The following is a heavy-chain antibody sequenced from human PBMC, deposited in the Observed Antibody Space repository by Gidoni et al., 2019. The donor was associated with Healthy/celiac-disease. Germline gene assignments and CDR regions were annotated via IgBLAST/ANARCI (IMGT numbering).Heavy chain of an antibody. J-gene: IGHJ4*02. D-gene: IGHD1-1*01. CDR2: IYYRGST. CDR1: GGSISRSSYY. V-gene: IGHV4-39*01. Sequence: QLQLQESGPGLVKPSETLSLTCTVSGGSISRSSYYWGWIRQPPGKGLEWIGSIYYRGSTYYNPSLKSRVTISVDTSKNQFSLKLSSVTAADTAVYYCARGAGGTFDYWGQGTLVTVSS. CDR3: ARGAGGTFDY.